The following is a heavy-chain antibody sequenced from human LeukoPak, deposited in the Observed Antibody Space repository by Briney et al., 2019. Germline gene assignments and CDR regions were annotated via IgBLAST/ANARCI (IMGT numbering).Heavy chain of an antibody. CDR3: AKERRGENVWGSYRDAFDM. CDR1: GFTFSSYG. D-gene: IGHD3-16*02. J-gene: IGHJ3*02. Sequence: GGSLRLSCAASGFTFSSYGIHWVRQAPGKGLEWVSGISGSGGSTYYADSVKGRFTISRDNSKNTLYLQMNSLRAEDTAVYYCAKERRGENVWGSYRDAFDMWGQGTMVTVSS. CDR2: ISGSGGST. V-gene: IGHV3-23*01.